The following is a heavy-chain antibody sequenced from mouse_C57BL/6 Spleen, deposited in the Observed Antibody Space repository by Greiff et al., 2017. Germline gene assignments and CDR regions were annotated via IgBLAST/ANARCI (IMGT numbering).Heavy chain of an antibody. D-gene: IGHD1-1*01. Sequence: QVHVKQSGAELVKPGASVKMSCKASGYTFTSYWITWVKQRPGQGLEWIGDIYPGSGSTNYNEKFKSKATLTVDTSSSTAYMQLSSLTSEDSAVYYCANYYGSSYRYFDVWGTGTTVTVSS. J-gene: IGHJ1*03. CDR3: ANYYGSSYRYFDV. V-gene: IGHV1-55*01. CDR2: IYPGSGST. CDR1: GYTFTSYW.